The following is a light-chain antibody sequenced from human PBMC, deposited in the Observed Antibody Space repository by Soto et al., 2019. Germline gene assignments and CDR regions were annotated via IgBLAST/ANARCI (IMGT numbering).Light chain of an antibody. CDR1: HDISNY. V-gene: IGKV1-33*01. CDR2: DAS. Sequence: DIQMTQSPSSLSASVGDRVTITCQAIHDISNYLNWYQQKPGKAPKLLIYDASNVETGVPSRSSGSGSGTDYTLTISSLQPEDVATYYCQQYENLPPTFGGGTRVQIK. CDR3: QQYENLPPT. J-gene: IGKJ4*01.